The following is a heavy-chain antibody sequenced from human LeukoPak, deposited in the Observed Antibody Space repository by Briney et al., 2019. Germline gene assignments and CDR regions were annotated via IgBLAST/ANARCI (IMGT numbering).Heavy chain of an antibody. D-gene: IGHD3-22*01. CDR2: INPNSGGT. Sequence: ASVKVSCKASGYTFTGYYMHWVRQAPGQGLEWMGWINPNSGGTNYAQKFQGRFTMTRDTSISTAYMELSRLRSDDTAVYYCARADQFGSGYYGYYYYGMDVWGQGTTVTVSS. V-gene: IGHV1-2*02. J-gene: IGHJ6*02. CDR3: ARADQFGSGYYGYYYYGMDV. CDR1: GYTFTGYY.